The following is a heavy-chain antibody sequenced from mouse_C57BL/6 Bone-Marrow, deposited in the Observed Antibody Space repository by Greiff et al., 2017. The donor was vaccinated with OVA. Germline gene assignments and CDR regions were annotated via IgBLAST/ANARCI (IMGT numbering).Heavy chain of an antibody. CDR1: GYSITSGYY. CDR3: ARGGTAHPWFAY. Sequence: EVKLQESGPGLVKPSQSLSLTCSVTGYSITSGYYWNWIRQFPGNKLEWMGYISYDGSNNYNPSLKNRISITRDTSKNQFFLKLNSVTTEDTATYYCARGGTAHPWFAYWGQGTLVTVSA. CDR2: ISYDGSN. J-gene: IGHJ3*01. V-gene: IGHV3-6*01. D-gene: IGHD3-2*02.